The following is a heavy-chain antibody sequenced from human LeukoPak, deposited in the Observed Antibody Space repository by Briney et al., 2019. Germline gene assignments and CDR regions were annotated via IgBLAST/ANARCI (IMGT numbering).Heavy chain of an antibody. Sequence: ASVNVSCKSSGYTFTSYYMHWVRQAPGQGLEWMGIINPSGGSTSYAQKFQGRVTMTRDTSTSTVYMELSRLRSEDTAVYYCARDLSGYTLYYYYGMDVWGQGTTVTVSS. CDR3: ARDLSGYTLYYYYGMDV. V-gene: IGHV1-46*01. CDR1: GYTFTSYY. J-gene: IGHJ6*02. CDR2: INPSGGST. D-gene: IGHD3-9*01.